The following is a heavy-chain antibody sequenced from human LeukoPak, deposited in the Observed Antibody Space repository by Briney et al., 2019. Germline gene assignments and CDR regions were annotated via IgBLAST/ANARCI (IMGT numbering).Heavy chain of an antibody. Sequence: GGSLRLSCAASGFTFSYYYMSWIRQAPGKGLEWVSYISSSGSTKYYADSVKGRFTISRDNAKNSLYLQMNSLRAEDTAVYHCARDPYYYYMDVWGKGTTVTVSS. CDR2: ISSSGSTK. V-gene: IGHV3-11*01. CDR3: ARDPYYYYMDV. J-gene: IGHJ6*03. CDR1: GFTFSYYY.